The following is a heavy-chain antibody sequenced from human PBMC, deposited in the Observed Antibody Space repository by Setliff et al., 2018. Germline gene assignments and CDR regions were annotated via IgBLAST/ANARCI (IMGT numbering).Heavy chain of an antibody. CDR2: INHRGST. CDR3: ARENGVGYPGRGWFGP. CDR1: GGTFSDYY. J-gene: IGHJ5*02. D-gene: IGHD1-26*01. V-gene: IGHV4-34*01. Sequence: SETLSLTCAAYGGTFSDYYWTWIRQPPGKGLEWVGEINHRGSTTYNPSLESRVAISVDTSKNQFSLKVRSVTAADTAVFYCARENGVGYPGRGWFGPWGQGAQVTVSS.